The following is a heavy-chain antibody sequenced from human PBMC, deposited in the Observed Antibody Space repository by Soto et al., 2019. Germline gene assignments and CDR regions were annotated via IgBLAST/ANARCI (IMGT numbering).Heavy chain of an antibody. J-gene: IGHJ6*02. V-gene: IGHV1-2*02. Sequence: QVQLVQSWADVKTPGASVRVSCKASGYTFTGYYVHWVPEAPGQGLEWMGWINPETGGTSYAQKVQGRVALSRATSINTAYLALSRLRFDDAAVYFCARERYQVISDGMDVWGQGTTVTVSS. CDR3: ARERYQVISDGMDV. CDR2: INPETGGT. CDR1: GYTFTGYY. D-gene: IGHD2-2*01.